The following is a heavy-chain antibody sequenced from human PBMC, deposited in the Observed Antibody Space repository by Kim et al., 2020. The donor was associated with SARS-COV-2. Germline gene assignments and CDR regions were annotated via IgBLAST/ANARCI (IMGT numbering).Heavy chain of an antibody. CDR2: T. CDR3: AKDPRLPRFDP. V-gene: IGHV3-23*01. Sequence: TYCAASVQGRLAISRDNTKSTLYLQMNSLRAEDTAVYYCAKDPRLPRFDPWGQGTLVTVSS. J-gene: IGHJ5*02.